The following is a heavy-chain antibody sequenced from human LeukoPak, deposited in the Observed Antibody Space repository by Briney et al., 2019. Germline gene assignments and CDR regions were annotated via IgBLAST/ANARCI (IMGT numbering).Heavy chain of an antibody. D-gene: IGHD3-10*01. J-gene: IGHJ3*02. CDR3: AQGYGSGSYYNYDAFDI. Sequence: GGSLRLSCAASGFVFNIYTMHWVRQAPGKGLAWVVVISYDGSYKYYADSVKGRFTISRDNSRNTLYLHMNSLRAEDTAVYFCAQGYGSGSYYNYDAFDIWGQGTMVTVSS. CDR2: ISYDGSYK. V-gene: IGHV3-30*04. CDR1: GFVFNIYT.